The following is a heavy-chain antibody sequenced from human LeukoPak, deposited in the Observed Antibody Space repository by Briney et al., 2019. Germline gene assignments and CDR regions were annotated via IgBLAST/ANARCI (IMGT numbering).Heavy chain of an antibody. CDR2: ISGRGVNT. CDR1: GFSFSSYG. Sequence: GGSLRLSYAASGFSFSSYGMSWVRQAPGKGLEWVSAISGRGVNTYYADSVKGRFSISRDSSKTTLYLQMNSLRADDTAVYYCTKYLTVAGTPADYWGQGTLVTVSS. D-gene: IGHD6-19*01. V-gene: IGHV3-23*01. J-gene: IGHJ4*02. CDR3: TKYLTVAGTPADY.